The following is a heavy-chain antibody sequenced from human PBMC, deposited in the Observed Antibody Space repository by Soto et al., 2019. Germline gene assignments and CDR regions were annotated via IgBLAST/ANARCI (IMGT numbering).Heavy chain of an antibody. CDR3: ARSSIAAAGTGVYYYYYYMDV. J-gene: IGHJ6*03. D-gene: IGHD6-13*01. CDR2: TYYRSKWYN. Sequence: SQTLSLTCAISGDSVSSNSAAWNWIRQSPSRGLEWLGRTYYRSKWYNDYAVSVKSRITINPDTSKNQFSLQLNSVTPEDTAVYYCARSSIAAAGTGVYYYYYYMDVWGKGTTVTVSS. V-gene: IGHV6-1*01. CDR1: GDSVSSNSAA.